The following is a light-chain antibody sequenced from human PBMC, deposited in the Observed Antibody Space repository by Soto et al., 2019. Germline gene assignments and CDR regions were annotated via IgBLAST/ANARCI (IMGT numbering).Light chain of an antibody. V-gene: IGLV2-14*01. CDR2: DVS. Sequence: QSALTQPASVSGSPGQSITISCTGTSSDVGGYTYVSWYQQHPGKAPKLMIYDVSNRPSGVSKRFSGSTSGNTASLTISGLQAEDEADYSCSSYTSSSTLGVVFGGGTKLTVL. CDR3: SSYTSSSTLGVV. CDR1: SSDVGGYTY. J-gene: IGLJ2*01.